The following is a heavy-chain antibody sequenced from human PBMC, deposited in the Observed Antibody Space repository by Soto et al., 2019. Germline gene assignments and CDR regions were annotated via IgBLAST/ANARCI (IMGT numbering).Heavy chain of an antibody. CDR2: FNTYTGNP. CDR1: GYSFATYG. D-gene: IGHD3-22*01. Sequence: ASVKVSCKASGYSFATYGMNWVPQAPGQGLEWMGWFNTYTGNPTYAQGFTGRFVFSMDTSASTAYLQISSLKAEDMAMYYCARSPDSSGYYHYFDYWGQGTLVTVSS. V-gene: IGHV7-4-1*02. CDR3: ARSPDSSGYYHYFDY. J-gene: IGHJ4*02.